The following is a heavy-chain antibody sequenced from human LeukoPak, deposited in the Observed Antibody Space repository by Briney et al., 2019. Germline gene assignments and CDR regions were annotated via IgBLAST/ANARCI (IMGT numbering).Heavy chain of an antibody. CDR2: ISYDGSNK. V-gene: IGHV3-30*03. J-gene: IGHJ4*02. D-gene: IGHD6-13*01. CDR1: GFTFSSYG. Sequence: GGSLRLSCAASGFTFSSYGMHWVRQAPGKGREWVAVISYDGSNKYYADSVKGRFTISRDNSKNTLYLQMNSLRAEDTAVYYCARTGIAPAGAPFDYWGQGTLVTVSS. CDR3: ARTGIAPAGAPFDY.